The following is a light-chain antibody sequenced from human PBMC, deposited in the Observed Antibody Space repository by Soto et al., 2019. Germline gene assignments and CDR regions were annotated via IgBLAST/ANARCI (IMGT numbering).Light chain of an antibody. CDR1: QSVSSY. V-gene: IGKV3-11*01. CDR2: DAS. J-gene: IGKJ2*01. CDR3: QQLSNWPPHMYA. Sequence: EIVLTQSPATLSLSPGERATLSCRASQSVSSYLAWYQQKPGQATRLLIYDASNRSTGIPARFSGSESGTDFTLTISSLEPEDFAVYYCQQLSNWPPHMYAFGQGTKLEIK.